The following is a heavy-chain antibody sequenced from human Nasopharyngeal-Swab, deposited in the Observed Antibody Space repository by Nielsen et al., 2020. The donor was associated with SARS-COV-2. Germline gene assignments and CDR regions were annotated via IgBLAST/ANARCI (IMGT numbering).Heavy chain of an antibody. CDR3: ARDPGNSYANMDV. V-gene: IGHV3-48*02. J-gene: IGHJ6*02. Sequence: GGSLRLSCAASGFTFSTYSMNWVRQAPGKGLEWVSYISGGSSAIYYADSVKGRFTISRDNAKNSLYLQMNSLRDEDTAVYFYARDPGNSYANMDVWGQGTTVTGSS. D-gene: IGHD5-18*01. CDR2: ISGGSSAI. CDR1: GFTFSTYS.